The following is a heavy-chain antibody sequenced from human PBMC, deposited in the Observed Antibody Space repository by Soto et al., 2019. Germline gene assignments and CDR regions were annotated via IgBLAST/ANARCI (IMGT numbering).Heavy chain of an antibody. D-gene: IGHD2-2*01. CDR3: AADLYCSSTRCFPYNFDY. CDR1: GFTFSSSA. CDR2: IVVGSGDT. Sequence: GASVKVSCKASGFTFSSSAMQWVRQARGQRLEWIGWIVVGSGDTNYAQKFQERVTITRDMSTSTAYMELRSLRSEDTAMYYCAADLYCSSTRCFPYNFDYWG. J-gene: IGHJ4*01. V-gene: IGHV1-58*02.